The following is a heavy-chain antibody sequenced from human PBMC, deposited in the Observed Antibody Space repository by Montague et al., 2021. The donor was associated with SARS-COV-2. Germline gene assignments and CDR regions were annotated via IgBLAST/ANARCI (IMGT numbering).Heavy chain of an antibody. J-gene: IGHJ6*02. Sequence: TLSLTCTVSGGSISAGYYWTWIRQIPGKGLEWIGYIYYSGGTYYNPSLKSRVIMSIDTPKHQFSLKVSSVTAADTATYFCASAIAVADTHYYYYGMDVWGQGTTVTVSS. CDR3: ASAIAVADTHYYYYGMDV. V-gene: IGHV4-31*03. CDR1: GGSISAGYY. CDR2: IYYSGGT. D-gene: IGHD6-19*01.